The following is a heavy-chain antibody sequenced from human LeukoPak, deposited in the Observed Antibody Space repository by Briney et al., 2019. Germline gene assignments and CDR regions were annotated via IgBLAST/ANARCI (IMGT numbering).Heavy chain of an antibody. Sequence: GGPLQISCKGSGSTFTSYWIGWARQMPGKGLEWMGIIYPGDSDTRYSPSFQGQVTISADKSISTAYLQWSSLKASDTAMYYCARHSPRAFDIWGQGTMVTVSS. CDR3: ARHSPRAFDI. J-gene: IGHJ3*02. V-gene: IGHV5-51*01. CDR2: IYPGDSDT. CDR1: GSTFTSYW.